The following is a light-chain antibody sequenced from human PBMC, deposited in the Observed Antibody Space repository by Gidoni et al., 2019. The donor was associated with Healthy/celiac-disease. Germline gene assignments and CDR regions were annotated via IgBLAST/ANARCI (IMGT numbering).Light chain of an antibody. J-gene: IGLJ2*01. V-gene: IGLV1-40*01. CDR3: QSYDSSLSGSV. CDR1: SSNIGAGYD. CDR2: GNS. Sequence: QRVTISCTGSSSNIGAGYDVHWYQQLPGTAPKLLIYGNSNRPSGVPDRFSGSKSGTSASLATTGLQAEDEADYYCQSYDSSLSGSVFGGGTKLTVL.